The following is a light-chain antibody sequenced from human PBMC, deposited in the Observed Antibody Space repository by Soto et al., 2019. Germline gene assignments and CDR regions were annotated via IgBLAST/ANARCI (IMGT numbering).Light chain of an antibody. CDR1: QSVSNSY. J-gene: IGKJ3*01. CDR3: QQYGSLPFT. CDR2: GAS. Sequence: EIVLTQSPGTLSLSPGERATLSCRASQSVSNSYLAWYQQTPGQAPSLLIYGASYRAIGIPDRFSGSGSGTDFTLTISRLEPEDFAVFYCQQYGSLPFTFGPGTKVEIK. V-gene: IGKV3-20*01.